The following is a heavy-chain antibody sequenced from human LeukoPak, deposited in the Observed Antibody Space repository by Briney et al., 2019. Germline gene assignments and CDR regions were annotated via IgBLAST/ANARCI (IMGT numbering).Heavy chain of an antibody. Sequence: PGGSLRLSCAASGFTFSSYAMSWVRQAPGKGLEWVSVISGSGGSTYYADSVKGRFTISRDNSKNTLYLQMNSLRAEDTAVYYCAKSVPRSGSYFGDVRGYFDYWGQGTLVTVSS. CDR1: GFTFSSYA. CDR2: ISGSGGST. D-gene: IGHD1-26*01. CDR3: AKSVPRSGSYFGDVRGYFDY. V-gene: IGHV3-23*01. J-gene: IGHJ4*02.